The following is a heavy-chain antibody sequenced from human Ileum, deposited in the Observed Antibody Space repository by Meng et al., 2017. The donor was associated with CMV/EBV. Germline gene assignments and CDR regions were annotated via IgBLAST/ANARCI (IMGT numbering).Heavy chain of an antibody. J-gene: IGHJ4*02. CDR3: AREKGGSYYSSGSYYKRGYYFDY. CDR2: ISYDGNNK. V-gene: IGHV3-30*04. Sequence: MHWLRQAPGKGLEWVAVISYDGNNKYYADYVKGRFTISRDNSKNTLYLLMNRLRAEDTAVYYCAREKGGSYYSSGSYYKRGYYFDYWGQGTLVTVSS. D-gene: IGHD3-10*01.